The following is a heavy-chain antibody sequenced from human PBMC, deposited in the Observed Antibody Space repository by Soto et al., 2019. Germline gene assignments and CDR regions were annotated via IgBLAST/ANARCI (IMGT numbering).Heavy chain of an antibody. Sequence: GGSLRLSCAASGFTFSSYAMSWVRQAPGKGLEWVSAISGSGGSTYYADSVKGRFTISRDNSKNTLYLQMNSLRAEDKAVYYCAKDRLWFGELLYYYYGMDVWGQGTTVTVSS. J-gene: IGHJ6*02. CDR3: AKDRLWFGELLYYYYGMDV. D-gene: IGHD3-10*01. CDR2: ISGSGGST. V-gene: IGHV3-23*01. CDR1: GFTFSSYA.